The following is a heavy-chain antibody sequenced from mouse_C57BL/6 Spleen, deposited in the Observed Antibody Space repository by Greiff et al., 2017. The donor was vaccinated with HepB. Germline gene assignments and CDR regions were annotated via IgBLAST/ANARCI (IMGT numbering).Heavy chain of an antibody. Sequence: VKLQESGAELVKPGASVKISCKASGYAFSSYWMNWVKQRPGKGLEWIGQIYPGDGDTNYNGKFKDKATLTADKSSSTAYMQLSSLTSEDSAVYFCARSGSYYYGSSEYYYAMDYWGQGTSVTVSS. J-gene: IGHJ4*01. D-gene: IGHD1-1*01. CDR3: ARSGSYYYGSSEYYYAMDY. CDR1: GYAFSSYW. V-gene: IGHV1-80*01. CDR2: IYPGDGDT.